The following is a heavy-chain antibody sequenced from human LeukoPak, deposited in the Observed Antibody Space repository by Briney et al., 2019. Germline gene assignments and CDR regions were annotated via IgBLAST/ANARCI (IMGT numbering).Heavy chain of an antibody. Sequence: YMSWXXXAPGKGLEWVXVIYSGGSTYYADSVKGRFTISRDNSKNTLYLQMNSLRVEDTAIYYCAKMGLGVIAPLARAMDVWGRGTTVTVSS. CDR1: Y. D-gene: IGHD2/OR15-2a*01. V-gene: IGHV3-53*01. J-gene: IGHJ6*02. CDR3: AKMGLGVIAPLARAMDV. CDR2: IYSGGST.